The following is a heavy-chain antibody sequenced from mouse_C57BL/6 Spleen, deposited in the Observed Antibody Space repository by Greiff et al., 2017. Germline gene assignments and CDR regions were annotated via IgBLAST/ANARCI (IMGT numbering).Heavy chain of an antibody. J-gene: IGHJ4*01. Sequence: QVQLQQPGAELVKPGASVKLSCKASGYTFTSYWMHWVKQRPGQGLEWIGMIHPNSGSTNYNEKFKSKATLTVDKSSSTAYMQLISLTSEDSAVYYCAREDYDHAMDYWGQGTSVTVSS. D-gene: IGHD2-4*01. CDR1: GYTFTSYW. V-gene: IGHV1-64*01. CDR3: AREDYDHAMDY. CDR2: IHPNSGST.